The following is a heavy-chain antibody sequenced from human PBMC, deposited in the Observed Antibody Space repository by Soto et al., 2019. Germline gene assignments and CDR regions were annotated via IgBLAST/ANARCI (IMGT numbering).Heavy chain of an antibody. J-gene: IGHJ4*02. CDR1: GYTFTSYY. Sequence: ASVKVSCKASGYTFTSYYIHWVRQAPGQGLEWMGMINRNNGKTSYAQKLQGRVTRTRDTSTSTVYMELSSLRSEDTAVYYCARSILGYCSSTSCYPPADYWGQGTLVTVSS. D-gene: IGHD2-2*01. V-gene: IGHV1-46*03. CDR2: INRNNGKT. CDR3: ARSILGYCSSTSCYPPADY.